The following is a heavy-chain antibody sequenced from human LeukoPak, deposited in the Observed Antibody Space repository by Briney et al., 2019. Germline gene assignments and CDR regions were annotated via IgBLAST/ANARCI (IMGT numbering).Heavy chain of an antibody. J-gene: IGHJ5*02. CDR2: TYYSGST. D-gene: IGHD5-12*01. CDR3: ARRIDGGYDHYNWFDP. Sequence: SETLSLTCAVYGXSFSGYYGSWIRQPPGKGLEWIGSTYYSGSTYLNPSLKSRVTISVDTSKNQFSLRVSSVTAADTAVYYCARRIDGGYDHYNWFDPWGQGTLVTVSS. CDR1: GXSFSGYY. V-gene: IGHV4-34*01.